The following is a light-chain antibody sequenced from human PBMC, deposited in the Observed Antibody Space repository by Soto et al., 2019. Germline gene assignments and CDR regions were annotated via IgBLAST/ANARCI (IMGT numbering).Light chain of an antibody. V-gene: IGKV1-33*01. CDR3: QHYDHLPIT. J-gene: IGKJ5*01. CDR1: QDITNY. Sequence: DIQMTHSTSSLSSSVVDRASITCQASQDITNYLNWYQQKPGKAPRLLLYDASSLETGVPSRFSGSGSGTDFTFTISSLQLEHIATYYCQHYDHLPITFGQGTRLEI. CDR2: DAS.